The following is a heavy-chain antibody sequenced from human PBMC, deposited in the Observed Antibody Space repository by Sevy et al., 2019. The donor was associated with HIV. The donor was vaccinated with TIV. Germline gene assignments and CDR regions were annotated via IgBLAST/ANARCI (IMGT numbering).Heavy chain of an antibody. V-gene: IGHV1-24*01. CDR3: ATVGLRYFSGASAYQGDWFDP. J-gene: IGHJ5*02. CDR2: FDPGSGAT. CDR1: GYTLTELS. Sequence: ASVKVSCKVSGYTLTELSMHWVRQAPGKGLEWMGGFDPGSGATVYAQKFQGRVIMPEDTSTDTGYMELSSLRSEDTAVYYCATVGLRYFSGASAYQGDWFDPWGQGTLVTVSS. D-gene: IGHD2-15*01.